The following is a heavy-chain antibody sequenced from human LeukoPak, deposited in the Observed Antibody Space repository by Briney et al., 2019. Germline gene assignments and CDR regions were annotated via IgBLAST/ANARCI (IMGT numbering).Heavy chain of an antibody. J-gene: IGHJ3*02. D-gene: IGHD3-3*01. Sequence: GASVKVSCKASGYTFTGYDINWVRQATGQGLEWMGWMNPNSGNTSYAQKFQGRVTITRNTSISTAYMELSSLRSEDTAVYYCARGPFWSDDAFDIWGQGTMVTVSS. V-gene: IGHV1-8*01. CDR1: GYTFTGYD. CDR3: ARGPFWSDDAFDI. CDR2: MNPNSGNT.